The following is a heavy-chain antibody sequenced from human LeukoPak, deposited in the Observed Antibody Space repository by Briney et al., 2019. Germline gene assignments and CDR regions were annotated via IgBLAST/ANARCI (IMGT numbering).Heavy chain of an antibody. J-gene: IGHJ6*03. CDR3: ARTRYCSSTSCYLRRLYYYYYMDV. Sequence: SETLSLTCTVSGGSISSSSYYWGWIRQPPGKGLEWIGSIYYSGSTYYNPSLKSRVTISVDTSKNQFSLKLSSVTAADTAVYYCARTRYCSSTSCYLRRLYYYYYMDVWGKGTTVTVSS. V-gene: IGHV4-39*07. CDR1: GGSISSSSYY. CDR2: IYYSGST. D-gene: IGHD2-2*01.